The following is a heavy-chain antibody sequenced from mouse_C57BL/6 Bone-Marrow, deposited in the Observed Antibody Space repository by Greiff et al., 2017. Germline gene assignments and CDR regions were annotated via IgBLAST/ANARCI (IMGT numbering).Heavy chain of an antibody. D-gene: IGHD2-4*01. V-gene: IGHV1-55*01. J-gene: IGHJ4*01. CDR3: ANIYYDYDDAMDY. CDR1: GYTFTSYW. Sequence: QVQLQQPGAELVKPGASVKMSCKASGYTFTSYWITWVKQRPGQGLEWIGDIYPGSGSTNYNEKFKSKATLTVDTSSSTASMQLSSLTSEDSAVYYCANIYYDYDDAMDYWGQGTSVTVSS. CDR2: IYPGSGST.